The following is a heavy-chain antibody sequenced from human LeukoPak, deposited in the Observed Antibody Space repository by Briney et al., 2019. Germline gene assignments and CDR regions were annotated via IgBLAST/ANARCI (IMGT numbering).Heavy chain of an antibody. J-gene: IGHJ4*02. CDR3: ARTGGNRGPFDY. D-gene: IGHD4-23*01. CDR2: IIPIFGTA. V-gene: IGHV1-69*01. Sequence: ASVKVSCKASGGTFSSYAISWVRQAPGQGLEWMGGIIPIFGTANYAQKFQGRVTITADESTSTAYMELSSLRSEDTAVYYCARTGGNRGPFDYWGKGTLVTVSS. CDR1: GGTFSSYA.